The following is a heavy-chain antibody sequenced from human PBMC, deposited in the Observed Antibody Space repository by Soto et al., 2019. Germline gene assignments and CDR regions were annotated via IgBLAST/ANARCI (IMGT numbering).Heavy chain of an antibody. CDR1: GGTFSSYA. J-gene: IGHJ6*02. Sequence: ASVKVSCKASGGTFSSYAISWVRQAPGQGLEWMGGIIPIFGTANYAQKFQGRVTITADESTSTAYMELSSLRSEDTAVYYCARDKDIVVVPAAMGYYYYGMDVWGQGTTVTAP. D-gene: IGHD2-2*01. CDR2: IIPIFGTA. V-gene: IGHV1-69*13. CDR3: ARDKDIVVVPAAMGYYYYGMDV.